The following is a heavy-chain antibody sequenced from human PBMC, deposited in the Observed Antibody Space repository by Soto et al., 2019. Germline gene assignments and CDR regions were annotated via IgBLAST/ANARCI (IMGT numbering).Heavy chain of an antibody. CDR2: IYHTGKT. CDR3: ERDGSSTAKWIDP. J-gene: IGHJ5*02. Sequence: PSETLSLTCTVSGDSIYIGGYYWTWIRQHPGKGLEWIGYIYHTGKTYYNPSLESRVTMSVDTSKNQFSLKLASVTAADTAVYYCERDGSSTAKWIDPWGQGTLVTVSA. D-gene: IGHD2-2*01. CDR1: GDSIYIGGYY. V-gene: IGHV4-31*03.